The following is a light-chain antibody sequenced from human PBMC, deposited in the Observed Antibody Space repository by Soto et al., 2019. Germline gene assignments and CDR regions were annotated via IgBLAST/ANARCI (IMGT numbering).Light chain of an antibody. CDR2: QDN. Sequence: LTQPASVSESPGKTVTISCTRSGGSIANNYVQWYQQRPGSAPTPVIYQDNERPSGVPDRFSGSIDRSSNSASLTISGLRTEDEADYYCHSYDSSAHWVFGGGTKVTVL. CDR1: GGSIANNY. J-gene: IGLJ3*02. V-gene: IGLV6-57*03. CDR3: HSYDSSAHWV.